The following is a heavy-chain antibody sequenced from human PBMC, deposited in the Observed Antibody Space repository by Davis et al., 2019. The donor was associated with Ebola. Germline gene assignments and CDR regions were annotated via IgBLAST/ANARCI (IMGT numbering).Heavy chain of an antibody. V-gene: IGHV3-48*01. D-gene: IGHD3-22*01. CDR3: ARVRWTSGYYFDY. CDR1: GFTFSSYS. J-gene: IGHJ4*02. Sequence: GGSLRLSCAASGFTFSSYSMNWVRQAPGKGLEWVSYISISSSTIYYADSVKGRFTISRDNSKNTLYLQMNSLRAEDTAVYYCARVRWTSGYYFDYWGQGTLVTVSS. CDR2: ISISSSTI.